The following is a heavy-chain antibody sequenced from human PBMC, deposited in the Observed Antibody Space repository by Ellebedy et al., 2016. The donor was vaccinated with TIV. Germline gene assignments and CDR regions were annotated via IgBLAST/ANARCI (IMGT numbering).Heavy chain of an antibody. J-gene: IGHJ5*02. CDR1: GGSFSGYF. CDR2: INPSGTT. CDR3: ARDPALPRGRFDP. Sequence: MPSETLSLTCVVYGGSFSGYFWSWIRQPPGKGLEWIGEINPSGTTNYNPSLKSRVTISVDTPKNQFSLRLTSVTAADTAVYVCARDPALPRGRFDPWGPGTLVTVSS. V-gene: IGHV4-34*01.